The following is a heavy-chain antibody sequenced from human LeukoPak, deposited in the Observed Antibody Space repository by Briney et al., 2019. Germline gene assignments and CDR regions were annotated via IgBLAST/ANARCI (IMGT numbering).Heavy chain of an antibody. V-gene: IGHV3-21*01. Sequence: GGSLRLSCAASGFTFSSYNMDWVRQAPGKGLEWVSSISSSSHIYYADSMKGRFAISRDNAKNSLYLQMNSLRAEDAAVYYCAKYFYGSGTYINYFDYWGQGTLVTVSS. J-gene: IGHJ4*02. CDR3: AKYFYGSGTYINYFDY. CDR1: GFTFSSYN. CDR2: ISSSSHI. D-gene: IGHD3-10*01.